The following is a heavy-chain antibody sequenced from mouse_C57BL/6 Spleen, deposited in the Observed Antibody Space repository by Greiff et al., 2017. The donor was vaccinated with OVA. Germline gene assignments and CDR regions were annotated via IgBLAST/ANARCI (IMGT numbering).Heavy chain of an antibody. D-gene: IGHD1-1*01. CDR2: IDPSDSET. CDR1: GYTFTSYW. CDR3: ARKTTLGGFDY. Sequence: VQLQQPGAELVRPGSSVKLSCKASGYTFTSYWMHWVKQRPIQGLEWIGNIDPSDSETHYNQKFKDKATLTVDKSSSTAYMQLSSLSSEDSAVYYCARKTTLGGFDYWGQGTTLPVSS. V-gene: IGHV1-52*01. J-gene: IGHJ2*01.